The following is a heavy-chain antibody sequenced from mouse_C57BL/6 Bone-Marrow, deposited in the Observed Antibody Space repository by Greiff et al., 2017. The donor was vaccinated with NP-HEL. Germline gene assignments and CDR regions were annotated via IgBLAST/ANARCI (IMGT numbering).Heavy chain of an antibody. Sequence: VQLQQSGAELVMPGASVKLSCKASGYTFTSYWMHWVKQRPGQGLEWIGEIDPSDSYTNYNQKFKGKSTLTVDKSSSTAYMQLSSLTSEDSAVYYCARGYYGSSVFDYWGQGTTLTVSS. CDR3: ARGYYGSSVFDY. CDR1: GYTFTSYW. J-gene: IGHJ2*01. CDR2: IDPSDSYT. D-gene: IGHD1-1*01. V-gene: IGHV1-69*01.